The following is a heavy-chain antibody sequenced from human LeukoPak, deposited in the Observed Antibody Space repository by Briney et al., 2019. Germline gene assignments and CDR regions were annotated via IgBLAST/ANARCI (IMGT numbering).Heavy chain of an antibody. CDR3: ARGGYYDSSGYYITQLDY. D-gene: IGHD3-22*01. V-gene: IGHV1-69*13. J-gene: IGHJ4*02. Sequence: GASVKVSCKASGGTFSSYAISWVRQAPGQGLEWMGGIIPIFGTANYAQKFQGRVTITADESTSTAYVELSSLRSEDTAVYYCARGGYYDSSGYYITQLDYWGQGTLVTVSS. CDR1: GGTFSSYA. CDR2: IIPIFGTA.